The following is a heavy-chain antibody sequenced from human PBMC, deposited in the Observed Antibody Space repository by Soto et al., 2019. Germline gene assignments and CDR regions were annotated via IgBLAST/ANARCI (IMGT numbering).Heavy chain of an antibody. CDR1: GFTFSNAW. D-gene: IGHD3-22*01. CDR2: IKSKTDGGTT. J-gene: IGHJ6*02. V-gene: IGHV3-15*07. Sequence: GGSLRLSCAASGFTFSNAWMNWVRQAPGKGLEWVGRIKSKTDGGTTDYAAPVKGRFTISRDDSKNTLYLQMNSLKTEDTAVYYCTTAYYYDSSGYIYYYYYGMDVWGQGTTVTVSS. CDR3: TTAYYYDSSGYIYYYYYGMDV.